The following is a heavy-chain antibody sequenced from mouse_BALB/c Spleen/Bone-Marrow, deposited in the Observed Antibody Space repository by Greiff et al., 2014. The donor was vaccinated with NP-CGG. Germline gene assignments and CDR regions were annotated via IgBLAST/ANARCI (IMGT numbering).Heavy chain of an antibody. CDR3: ARAYYGNFYYAMDY. Sequence: ESGPKLVKPGASVKVSCKASGYSFTDYNMYWVKQSHGKSLEWIGHIDPYNGGTSYNQKFKGKATLTVDKSSSTAFMHLNSLTSEDSAVYYCARAYYGNFYYAMDYWGQGTSVTVSS. CDR2: IDPYNGGT. D-gene: IGHD2-10*01. V-gene: IGHV1S135*01. CDR1: GYSFTDYN. J-gene: IGHJ4*01.